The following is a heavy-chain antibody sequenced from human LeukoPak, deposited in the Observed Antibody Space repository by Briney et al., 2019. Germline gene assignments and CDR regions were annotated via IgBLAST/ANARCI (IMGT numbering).Heavy chain of an antibody. CDR2: ISDDETYK. J-gene: IGHJ4*02. D-gene: IGHD3-10*02. Sequence: PGTSLRLSCEATGFTFETYGMHWVRQAPGKGLEWVTAISDDETYKFYADSVKGRFTISRDNSKNTLYLQMNSLRVEDTAIYYCTRGMLRQPPDYWGQGMLVTVSS. V-gene: IGHV3-30*03. CDR1: GFTFETYG. CDR3: TRGMLRQPPDY.